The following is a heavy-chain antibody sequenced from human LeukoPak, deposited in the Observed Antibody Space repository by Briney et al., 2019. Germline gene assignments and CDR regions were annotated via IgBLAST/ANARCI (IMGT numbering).Heavy chain of an antibody. CDR2: INPSGGST. Sequence: ASVKVSCKPSGYTFTSYYMHLVRQAPGQGLEWMGIINPSGGSTSYAQKFQGRVTMTRDTSTSTAYMELSSLRSEDTVVYHCARFTRFKQGDSCGQGTLVTVSS. CDR3: ARFTRFKQGDS. D-gene: IGHD1/OR15-1a*01. V-gene: IGHV1-46*03. J-gene: IGHJ4*02. CDR1: GYTFTSYY.